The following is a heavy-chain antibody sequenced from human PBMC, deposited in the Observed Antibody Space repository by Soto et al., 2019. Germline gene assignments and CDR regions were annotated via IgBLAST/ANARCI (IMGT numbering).Heavy chain of an antibody. J-gene: IGHJ4*02. Sequence: PSETRSRTCTVSGDSISSGVYYWIWIRQHPGKGLEWIGYIYYSGSTYYNPSLKSRVTISVDTSKNQFSLKLSSVTAADTAVYYCARAQYYDFWSGFGYWGQGTLVTVSS. CDR3: ARAQYYDFWSGFGY. CDR2: IYYSGST. D-gene: IGHD3-3*01. V-gene: IGHV4-31*02. CDR1: GDSISSGVYY.